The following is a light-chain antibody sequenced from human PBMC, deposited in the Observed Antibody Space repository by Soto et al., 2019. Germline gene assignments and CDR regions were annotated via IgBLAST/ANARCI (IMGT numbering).Light chain of an antibody. V-gene: IGKV1-5*03. CDR1: QSISTW. CDR3: QQYNTYPPT. Sequence: DIQMTQSPSTLSASVGDRVTITCRASQSISTWLAWYQQKPGKAPKLLIYKASNLEGGVPSRFSGSGSGTEFNITISSLQPEDFATYYCQQYNTYPPTFGGGTKVEIK. CDR2: KAS. J-gene: IGKJ4*01.